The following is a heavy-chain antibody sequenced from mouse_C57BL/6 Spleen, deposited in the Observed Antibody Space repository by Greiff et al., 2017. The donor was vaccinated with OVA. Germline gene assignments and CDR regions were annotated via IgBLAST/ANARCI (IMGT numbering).Heavy chain of an antibody. D-gene: IGHD2-12*01. Sequence: EVMLVESGAELVKPGASVKLSCTASGFNIKDYYMHWVKQRTEQGLEWIGRIDPEDGETKYAPKFPGKATITADTSSNTAYLQLSSLTSEDTDVYYCARKRRDAMDYWGQGTSVTVSS. CDR3: ARKRRDAMDY. J-gene: IGHJ4*01. CDR2: IDPEDGET. V-gene: IGHV14-2*01. CDR1: GFNIKDYY.